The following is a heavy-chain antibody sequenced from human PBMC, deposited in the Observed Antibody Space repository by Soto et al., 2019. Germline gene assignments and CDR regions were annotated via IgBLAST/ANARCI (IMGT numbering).Heavy chain of an antibody. D-gene: IGHD6-13*01. V-gene: IGHV3-30*18. J-gene: IGHJ6*02. CDR2: ISYDGSNK. CDR3: ANAIAAAGTPGYYYGMDV. CDR1: GFTFSSYG. Sequence: QVQLVESGGGVVQPGRSLRLSCAASGFTFSSYGMHWVRQAPGKGLEWVAVISYDGSNKYYADSVKGRFTISRDNSKNTLYLQMNSLRAEDTAVYYWANAIAAAGTPGYYYGMDVWGQGTTVTVSS.